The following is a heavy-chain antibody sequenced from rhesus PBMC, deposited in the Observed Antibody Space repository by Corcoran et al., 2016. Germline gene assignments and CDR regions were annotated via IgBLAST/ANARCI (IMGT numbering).Heavy chain of an antibody. V-gene: IGHV3-136*01. CDR1: GFTFSSYD. Sequence: EVQLVESGGGLVQPGGSLRLSCAASGFTFSSYDMSWVRQAPGKGLEWVPCSSYTGKTINYADAGKGRLTISRDNAKNALSLQMRSLRAEDTAVYYCTRGGGYSLWYYFDYWGQGVLVTVSS. D-gene: IGHD5-42*01. CDR3: TRGGGYSLWYYFDY. CDR2: SSYTGKTI. J-gene: IGHJ4*01.